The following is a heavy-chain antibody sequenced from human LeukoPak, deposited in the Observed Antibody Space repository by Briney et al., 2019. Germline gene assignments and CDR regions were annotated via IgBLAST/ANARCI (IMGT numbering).Heavy chain of an antibody. CDR1: GYTFTSYG. CDR3: ARDMDIVATIFFDY. D-gene: IGHD5-12*01. CDR2: ISAYNGNT. V-gene: IGHV1-18*01. J-gene: IGHJ4*02. Sequence: ASVKVSCKASGYTFTSYGISWVRQAPGQGLEWMGWISAYNGNTNYAQKLQGRVTTTTDTSTSTAYMELRSLRSDDTAVYYCARDMDIVATIFFDYWGQGTLVTVSS.